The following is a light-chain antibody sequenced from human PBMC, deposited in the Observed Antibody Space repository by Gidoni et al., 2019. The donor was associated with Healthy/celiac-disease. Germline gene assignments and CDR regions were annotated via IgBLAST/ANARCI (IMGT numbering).Light chain of an antibody. CDR3: QQRSNWQGT. CDR1: QSVSSY. Sequence: EIVVTQSPATLSLSPGDRATLSCRASQSVSSYLAWYQQKPGQAPRLLIYDASNRATGIPARFSGSGSGTDFTLAISSLEPEYFAVYYCQQRSNWQGTFGGXTKVEIK. J-gene: IGKJ4*01. V-gene: IGKV3-11*01. CDR2: DAS.